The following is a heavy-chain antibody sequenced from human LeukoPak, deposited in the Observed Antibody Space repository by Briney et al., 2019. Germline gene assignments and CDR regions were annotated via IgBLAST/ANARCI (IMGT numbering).Heavy chain of an antibody. CDR1: GGSFSGYY. CDR3: AREVWDGYNLDY. J-gene: IGHJ4*02. CDR2: INHSGST. Sequence: SETLSLTCAVYGGSFSGYYWSWIRQPPGKGLEWTGEINHSGSTNYNPSLKSRVTISVDTSKNQFSLKLSSVTAADTAVYYCAREVWDGYNLDYWGQGTLVTVSS. D-gene: IGHD5-24*01. V-gene: IGHV4-34*01.